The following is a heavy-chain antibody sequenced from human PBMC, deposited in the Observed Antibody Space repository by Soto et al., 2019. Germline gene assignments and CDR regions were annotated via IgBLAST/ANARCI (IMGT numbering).Heavy chain of an antibody. CDR3: ASTVRFLEWLQQADY. Sequence: SETLSLTCTVSGGSISSSSYYWGWIRQPPGKGLEWIGSIYYSGSTYYNPSLKSRVTISVDTSENQFSLKLSSVTAADTAVYNWASTVRFLEWLQQADYWGQETLFTVS. CDR1: GGSISSSSYY. V-gene: IGHV4-39*01. D-gene: IGHD3-3*01. CDR2: IYYSGST. J-gene: IGHJ4*02.